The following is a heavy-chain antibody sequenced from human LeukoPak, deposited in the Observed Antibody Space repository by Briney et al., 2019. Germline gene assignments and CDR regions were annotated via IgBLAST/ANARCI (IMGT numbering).Heavy chain of an antibody. J-gene: IGHJ3*02. Sequence: SETLSLTCAVSADSFSSHYWTWIRQPPGKGLEWIGYISYIGSTNYNPSLKGRVTISIDTSKNQFSLKLSSVTAADTAVYYCARDLVTVTKGFDIWGQGTMVSVSS. CDR1: ADSFSSHY. V-gene: IGHV4-59*11. CDR3: ARDLVTVTKGFDI. D-gene: IGHD4-17*01. CDR2: ISYIGST.